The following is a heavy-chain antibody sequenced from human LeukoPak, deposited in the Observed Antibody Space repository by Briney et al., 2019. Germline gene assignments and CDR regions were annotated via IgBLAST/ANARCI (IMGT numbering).Heavy chain of an antibody. J-gene: IGHJ6*03. CDR2: ISSNGHST. D-gene: IGHD2-8*02. CDR3: ARDRSWSPLDYYMDV. CDR1: GFTFSSYA. V-gene: IGHV3-64*01. Sequence: GGSLRLSCAASGFTFSSYAMHWVRQAPGKGLEYVSAISSNGHSTSYSNPVKGRFTISRDNSKNSLYLQMGSLRAEDMAVYYCARDRSWSPLDYYMDVWGKGTTVTVSS.